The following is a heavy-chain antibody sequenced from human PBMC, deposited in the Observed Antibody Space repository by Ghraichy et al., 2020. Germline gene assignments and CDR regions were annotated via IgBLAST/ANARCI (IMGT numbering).Heavy chain of an antibody. J-gene: IGHJ4*02. V-gene: IGHV4-61*01. Sequence: SQTLSLTCTVSGGSVSSGSYYWSWIRQPPGKGLEWIGYIYYSGSTNYNPSLKSRVTISVDTSKNQFSLKLSSVTAADTAVYYCARTDFWSGYYFGYWGQGTLVTVSS. CDR3: ARTDFWSGYYFGY. CDR2: IYYSGST. D-gene: IGHD3-3*01. CDR1: GGSVSSGSYY.